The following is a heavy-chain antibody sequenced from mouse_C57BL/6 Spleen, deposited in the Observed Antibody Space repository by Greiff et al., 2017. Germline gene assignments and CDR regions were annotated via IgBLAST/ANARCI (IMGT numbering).Heavy chain of an antibody. Sequence: VQLQQSGPGLVKPSQSLSLTCSVTGYSITSGYYWNWIRQFPGNKLEWMGYISYDGSNNYNPSLKNRISITRDTSKNQFFLKLNSVTTEDTATYYCARGVTTVVGDVWGTGTTVTVSS. J-gene: IGHJ1*03. CDR1: GYSITSGYY. V-gene: IGHV3-6*01. CDR3: ARGVTTVVGDV. CDR2: ISYDGSN. D-gene: IGHD1-1*01.